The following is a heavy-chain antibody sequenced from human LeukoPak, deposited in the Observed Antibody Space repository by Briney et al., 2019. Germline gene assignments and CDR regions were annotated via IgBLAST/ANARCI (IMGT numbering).Heavy chain of an antibody. D-gene: IGHD3-9*01. J-gene: IGHJ4*02. CDR3: ARVGILTGYYSVFYY. CDR1: GGSISSGVYY. Sequence: SQTLSLTCAVSGGSISSGVYYWSWIRQPPGKGLEWIGYIYRSGSTYYNPSLKSRVTISVDRSKNQFSLKLSSVTAADTAVYDCARVGILTGYYSVFYYRGEGTLGTVSS. CDR2: IYRSGST. V-gene: IGHV4-30-2*01.